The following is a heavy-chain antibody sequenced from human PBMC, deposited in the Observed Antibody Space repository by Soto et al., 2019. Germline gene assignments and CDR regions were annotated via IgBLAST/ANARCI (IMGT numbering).Heavy chain of an antibody. J-gene: IGHJ5*01. Sequence: QVQLVQSGAEVKTTGASVKVSCKASGYTFATYDINWVRQAPGQGLEWMGWMNPNSGNTGYAQEFQGRLTMTRDTALSVAHMELSSLRNEDTAVYYCARSDGYNFNWLDSWGQGTLVTVSA. CDR3: ARSDGYNFNWLDS. V-gene: IGHV1-8*01. D-gene: IGHD2-21*01. CDR1: GYTFATYD. CDR2: MNPNSGNT.